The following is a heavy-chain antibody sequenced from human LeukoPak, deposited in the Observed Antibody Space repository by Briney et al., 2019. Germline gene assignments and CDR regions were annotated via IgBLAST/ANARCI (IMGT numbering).Heavy chain of an antibody. CDR3: ARGMISGV. CDR1: DGSLSSYY. V-gene: IGHV4-59*12. J-gene: IGHJ4*02. D-gene: IGHD3-10*01. CDR2: IYYSGSA. Sequence: PSETLSLTCTVSDGSLSSYYWSWIRQPPGKGLEWIGYIYYSGSAKYNPSLKSRVTILVDTAKNQFSLKLSSVTAADTAVYYCARGMISGVWGQGTLVTVSS.